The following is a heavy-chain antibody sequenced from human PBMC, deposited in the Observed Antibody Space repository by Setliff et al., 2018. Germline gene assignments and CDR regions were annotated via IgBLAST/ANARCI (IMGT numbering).Heavy chain of an antibody. CDR2: IYYSGSTS. Sequence: PSETLSLTCTVSGGSISSGGYYWSWIRQHPGKGLEWIGYIYYSGSTSYYNPSLKSRVTISVDTSKNQFSLKLRSVTAADTAMYYCAKGGTYRYFDYWGQGALVTVSS. V-gene: IGHV4-31*02. CDR3: AKGGTYRYFDY. CDR1: GGSISSGGYY. J-gene: IGHJ4*02.